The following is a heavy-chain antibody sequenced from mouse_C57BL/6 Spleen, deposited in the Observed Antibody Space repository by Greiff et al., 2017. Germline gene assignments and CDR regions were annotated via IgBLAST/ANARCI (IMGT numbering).Heavy chain of an antibody. CDR2: IYPGDGAT. CDR1: GYAFSSYW. CDR3: ARAIEGYFDV. Sequence: VQLQQSGAELVKPGASVKISCKASGYAFSSYWMNWVKQRPGKGLEWIGQIYPGDGATNYNGTFKGKATLTADKSSSTDYMQRSSRTSEDSAVYFCARAIEGYFDVWGTGTTVTVSS. J-gene: IGHJ1*03. V-gene: IGHV1-80*01.